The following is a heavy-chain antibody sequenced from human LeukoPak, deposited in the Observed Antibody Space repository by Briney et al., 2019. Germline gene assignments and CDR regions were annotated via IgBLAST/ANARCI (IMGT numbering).Heavy chain of an antibody. CDR3: ARDRNRIAARPEFDYYYYYMDV. Sequence: ASVKVSCKASGGTFSSYAIRWVRQAPGQGVEWMGGIIPIFGTANYAQKFQGRVTITTDESTSTAYMELSSLRSEDTAVYYCARDRNRIAARPEFDYYYYYMDVWGKGTTVTVSS. D-gene: IGHD6-6*01. J-gene: IGHJ6*03. CDR1: GGTFSSYA. V-gene: IGHV1-69*05. CDR2: IIPIFGTA.